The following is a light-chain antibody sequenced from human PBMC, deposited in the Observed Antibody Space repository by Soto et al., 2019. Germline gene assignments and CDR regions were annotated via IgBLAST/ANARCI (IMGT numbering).Light chain of an antibody. CDR1: SSDVGGYNY. CDR3: CSYAGSYTFTV. CDR2: DVS. Sequence: QSALTQPRSVSGSPGQSVTISCTGTSSDVGGYNYVSWCQQHPGKAPKLMIYDVSKRPSGVPDRFSGSKSGNTASLTISGLQAEDEADYYCCSYAGSYTFTVFGGGTKLTVL. J-gene: IGLJ2*01. V-gene: IGLV2-11*01.